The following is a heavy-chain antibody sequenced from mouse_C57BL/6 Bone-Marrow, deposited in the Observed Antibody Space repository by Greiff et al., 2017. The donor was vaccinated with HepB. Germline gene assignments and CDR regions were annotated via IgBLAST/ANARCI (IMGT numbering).Heavy chain of an antibody. J-gene: IGHJ1*03. Sequence: VQGVESGPELVKPGASVKLSCKASGYTFTSYEINWVKQRPGQGLEWIGLIYPGDGSTKYNEKFKGKATLTVDTSSSTAYMELHSLTSEDSAVYFCARKGDYYGSSYDFDVWGTGTTVTVSS. CDR3: ARKGDYYGSSYDFDV. D-gene: IGHD1-1*01. CDR1: GYTFTSYE. CDR2: IYPGDGST. V-gene: IGHV1-85*01.